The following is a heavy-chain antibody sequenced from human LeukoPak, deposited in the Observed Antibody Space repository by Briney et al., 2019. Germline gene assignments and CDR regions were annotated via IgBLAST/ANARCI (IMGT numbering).Heavy chain of an antibody. CDR1: GFTFSNAW. Sequence: NPGGSLRLSCAASGFTFSNAWMSWVRQAPGKGLEWVGRIKSKTEGVTTDYAAPVEGRFTISRDDSKNTVYLQMNSLKTEDTAVYYCTTDPPGFGYRSGGSCSSDNWFDPWGQGTLVTVSS. CDR2: IKSKTEGVTT. D-gene: IGHD2-15*01. CDR3: TTDPPGFGYRSGGSCSSDNWFDP. J-gene: IGHJ5*02. V-gene: IGHV3-15*01.